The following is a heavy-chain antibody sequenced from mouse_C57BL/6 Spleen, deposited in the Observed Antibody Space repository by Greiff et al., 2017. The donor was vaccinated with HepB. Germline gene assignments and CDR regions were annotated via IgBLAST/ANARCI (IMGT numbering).Heavy chain of an antibody. J-gene: IGHJ2*01. V-gene: IGHV14-4*01. D-gene: IGHD2-1*01. CDR3: TSRRNYCFDY. Sequence: VQLQESGAELVKPGASVKMSCKASGFNIKDDYMHWVKQRPEQGLEWIGWIDPGDGNTEYNAKFKGKATLTADTSSSTAYLQLNSLTSEDTAVYFCTSRRNYCFDYWGQGTTLTVSS. CDR1: GFNIKDDY. CDR2: IDPGDGNT.